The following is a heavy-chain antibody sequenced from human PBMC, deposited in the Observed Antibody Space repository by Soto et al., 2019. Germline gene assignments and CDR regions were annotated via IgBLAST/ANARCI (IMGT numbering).Heavy chain of an antibody. V-gene: IGHV1-69*01. CDR3: ARENGVAVATILYYFDY. D-gene: IGHD5-12*01. CDR1: GGTFKNNG. Sequence: QVHLVQSGAEVQKAGSSVKVSCKAPGGTFKNNGISWVRQAPGQGLEWMGGIIPVFGTTNYAQKFQGRTTITADDFTSTVYMELSRLRYEDTAVYYCARENGVAVATILYYFDYWGPGTLVTVSS. J-gene: IGHJ4*02. CDR2: IIPVFGTT.